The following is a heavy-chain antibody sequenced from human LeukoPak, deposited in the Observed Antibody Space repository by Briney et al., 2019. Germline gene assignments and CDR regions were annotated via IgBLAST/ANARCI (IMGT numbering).Heavy chain of an antibody. CDR2: IAPYNGDT. J-gene: IGHJ4*02. CDR1: GYTFTNFG. D-gene: IGHD3-22*01. V-gene: IGHV1-18*01. CDR3: ASRNYYDTTGYYQFYFDY. Sequence: ASVRVSCKASGYTFTNFGITWVRQAPGQGLEWMGWIAPYNGDTHYTQSLQDRVTMTTDTSTSTAYMGLRSLRSDDTAVYYCASRNYYDTTGYYQFYFDYWGQGTLVTVSS.